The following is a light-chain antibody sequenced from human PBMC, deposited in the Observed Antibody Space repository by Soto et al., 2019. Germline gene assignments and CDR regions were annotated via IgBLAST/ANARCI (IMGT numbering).Light chain of an antibody. CDR2: TSN. CDR1: SANIGSNN. J-gene: IGLJ1*01. CDR3: AAWDASVNGYV. V-gene: IGLV1-44*01. Sequence: QSVLPQPPSASGTPGQTVTISCSGGSANIGSNNVVWYQQLPGTAPKLLIYTSNQRPSGVPDRFSGSNSGTSASLAISGLHSEDEDHYYCAAWDASVNGYVFGSGTKGPVL.